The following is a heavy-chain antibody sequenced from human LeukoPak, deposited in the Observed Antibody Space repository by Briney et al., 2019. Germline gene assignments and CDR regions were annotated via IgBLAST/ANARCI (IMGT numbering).Heavy chain of an antibody. D-gene: IGHD5-24*01. J-gene: IGHJ6*03. CDR3: ARGTWATLYYYYMDV. CDR2: ISWNSGSI. V-gene: IGHV3-9*01. Sequence: GGSLRLSCAASGFTFDDYAMHWVRQAPGKGLEWVSGISWNSGSIGYADSVKGRFTISRDNAKNSLYQQMNSLRAEDTAVYYCARGTWATLYYYYMDVWGKGTTVTVSS. CDR1: GFTFDDYA.